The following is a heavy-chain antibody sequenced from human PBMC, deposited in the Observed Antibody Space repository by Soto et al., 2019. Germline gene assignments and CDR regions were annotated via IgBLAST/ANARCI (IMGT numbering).Heavy chain of an antibody. CDR1: GGSISSYY. Sequence: SETLSLTCTVSGGSISSYYWGWIRQPPGKGLEWIGYIYYSGSTNYNPSLKSRVTISVDTSKNQFSLKLSSVTAADTAVYYCARARFTRNYDILTGYYYYYGMDVWGQGTTVTSP. J-gene: IGHJ6*02. V-gene: IGHV4-59*01. CDR3: ARARFTRNYDILTGYYYYYGMDV. CDR2: IYYSGST. D-gene: IGHD3-9*01.